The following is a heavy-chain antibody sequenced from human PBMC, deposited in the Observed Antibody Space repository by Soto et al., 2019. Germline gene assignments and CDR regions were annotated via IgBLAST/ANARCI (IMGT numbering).Heavy chain of an antibody. CDR1: GYAFTNNW. D-gene: IGHD3-10*01. CDR2: IDPSDSYT. CDR3: ARNVGGGSYYTSFEN. J-gene: IGHJ4*02. V-gene: IGHV5-10-1*01. Sequence: GESLKISCKGSGYAFTNNWISWVRQMPGKGLEWMGRIDPSDSYTSYSPSFQGHVTISVDKSINTAYLQWSSLKASDTAMYYCARNVGGGSYYTSFENWGQGTLVTVSS.